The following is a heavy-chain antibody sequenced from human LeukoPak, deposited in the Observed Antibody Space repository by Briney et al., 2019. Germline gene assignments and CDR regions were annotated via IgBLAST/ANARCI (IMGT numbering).Heavy chain of an antibody. J-gene: IGHJ4*02. Sequence: GGSLRLSCAASGFTFSSYGMHWVRQAPGKGLEWVAFIRYDGSNKYYADSVKGRFTISRDNSKNTLYLQMNSLRAEDTAVYYCAKDYLGINYYGSGSYYCWGQGTLVTVSS. CDR1: GFTFSSYG. D-gene: IGHD3-10*01. CDR2: IRYDGSNK. V-gene: IGHV3-30*02. CDR3: AKDYLGINYYGSGSYYC.